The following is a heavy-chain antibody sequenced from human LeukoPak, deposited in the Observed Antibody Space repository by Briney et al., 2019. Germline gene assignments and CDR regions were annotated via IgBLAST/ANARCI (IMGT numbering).Heavy chain of an antibody. D-gene: IGHD3-22*01. CDR3: ARRPPEYYYDSSGSSRWYFDL. V-gene: IGHV4-59*01. Sequence: SETLSLTCTVSGGSISSYYWSWIRQPPGKGLEWIGYIYYSGSTNYNPSLKSRVTISVDTSKNQFSLKLSSVTAADTAVYYCARRPPEYYYDSSGSSRWYFDLWGRGTLVTVSS. CDR1: GGSISSYY. CDR2: IYYSGST. J-gene: IGHJ2*01.